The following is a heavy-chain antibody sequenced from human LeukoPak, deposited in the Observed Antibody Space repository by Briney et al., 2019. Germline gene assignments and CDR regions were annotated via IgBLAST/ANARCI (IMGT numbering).Heavy chain of an antibody. CDR3: AKDPWIGGYCSSTSCYGIDY. D-gene: IGHD2-2*01. Sequence: GGSLRLSCAASGFTFSSYGMHWVRQAPGKGLEWVAFIRYDGSNKYYADSVKGRFTISRDNSKNTLYLQMNSLRAEDTAVYYCAKDPWIGGYCSSTSCYGIDYWGQGTLVTVSS. J-gene: IGHJ4*02. V-gene: IGHV3-30*02. CDR1: GFTFSSYG. CDR2: IRYDGSNK.